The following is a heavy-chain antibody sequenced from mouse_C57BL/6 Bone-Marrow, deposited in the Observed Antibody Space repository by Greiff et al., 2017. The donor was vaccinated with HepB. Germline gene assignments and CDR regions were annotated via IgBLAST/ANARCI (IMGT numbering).Heavy chain of an antibody. CDR3: ARLGYYGSSPPMDY. Sequence: EVQLQQSGPELVKPGASVKMSCKAPGYTFTDYNMHWVKQSHGKSLEWIGYINPNNGGTSYNQKFKGKATLTVNKSSSTAYMELRSLTSEDSAVYYCARLGYYGSSPPMDYWGQGTSVTVSS. CDR1: GYTFTDYN. CDR2: INPNNGGT. V-gene: IGHV1-22*01. D-gene: IGHD1-1*01. J-gene: IGHJ4*01.